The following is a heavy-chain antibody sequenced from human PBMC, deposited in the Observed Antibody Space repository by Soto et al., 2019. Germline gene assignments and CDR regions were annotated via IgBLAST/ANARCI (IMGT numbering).Heavy chain of an antibody. Sequence: EVQLVESGGGLVQPGGSLRLSCAASGFTFSSFWMHWVRQAPGEGLVWVSRINSDGSNTNYADSVKGRFTISSDNAKNTLYLQMNSLRAEDTAVYYCARGGVPAAMSYWGQGTLVTVSS. CDR3: ARGGVPAAMSY. D-gene: IGHD2-2*01. J-gene: IGHJ4*02. V-gene: IGHV3-74*01. CDR2: INSDGSNT. CDR1: GFTFSSFW.